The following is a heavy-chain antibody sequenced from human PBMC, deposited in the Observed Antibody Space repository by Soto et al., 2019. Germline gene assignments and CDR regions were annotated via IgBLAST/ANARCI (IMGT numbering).Heavy chain of an antibody. J-gene: IGHJ6*02. CDR2: IYYSGTI. CDR3: ASALVASVFTYVMDG. D-gene: IGHD5-12*01. V-gene: IGHV4-61*03. CDR1: GGSVRSGAYY. Sequence: SETLSLTCTVSGGSVRSGAYYWSWLRQPPGGGLEWIGYIYYSGTIKYNPSLQSRVTMSIDTSRNHFSLKLASVSAADAAVYFCASALVASVFTYVMDGWGQGTAVT.